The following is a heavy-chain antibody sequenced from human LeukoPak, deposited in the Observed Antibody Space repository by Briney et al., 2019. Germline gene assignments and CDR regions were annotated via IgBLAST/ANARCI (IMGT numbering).Heavy chain of an antibody. CDR3: ARDRMNYDILTGYYSGYFDF. D-gene: IGHD3-9*01. Sequence: SETLSLTCTVSGGSIISYYWSWIRQPPGKELEWIGYVYYRGTTNYNPSLKSRVTISVDTSKNQFSLNLTSVTAADTAVYYCARDRMNYDILTGYYSGYFDFWGPGTLVTVPS. CDR1: GGSIISYY. J-gene: IGHJ4*02. V-gene: IGHV4-59*13. CDR2: VYYRGTT.